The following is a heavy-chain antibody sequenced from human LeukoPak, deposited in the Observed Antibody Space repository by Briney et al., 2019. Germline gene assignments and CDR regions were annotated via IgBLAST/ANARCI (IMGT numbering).Heavy chain of an antibody. V-gene: IGHV3-7*01. D-gene: IGHD6-19*01. CDR3: ARDRSSGI. CDR1: GFTFSSYG. CDR2: INQDGSEK. J-gene: IGHJ4*02. Sequence: GGTLRLSCAASGFTFSSYGMSWVRQAPGKGLEWVANINQDGSEKYYVDSVKGRFTISRDNAKNSLYLQMNSLRAEDTAVYYCARDRSSGIWGQGTLVTVSS.